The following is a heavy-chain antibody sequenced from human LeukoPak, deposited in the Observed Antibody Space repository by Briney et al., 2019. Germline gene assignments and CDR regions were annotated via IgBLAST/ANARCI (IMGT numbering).Heavy chain of an antibody. D-gene: IGHD3-3*01. CDR1: GGSISTYY. J-gene: IGHJ5*02. CDR3: ARGSPLTIFGVVRLKNWFDP. CDR2: VNIGGST. Sequence: SETLSLNCTVSGGSISTYYWNWIRQPAGKGLEWIGRVNIGGSTNYNPSLQSRVTMSVDTSKNQFSLKLSSVTAADTAVYYCARGSPLTIFGVVRLKNWFDPWGQGTLVTVSS. V-gene: IGHV4-4*07.